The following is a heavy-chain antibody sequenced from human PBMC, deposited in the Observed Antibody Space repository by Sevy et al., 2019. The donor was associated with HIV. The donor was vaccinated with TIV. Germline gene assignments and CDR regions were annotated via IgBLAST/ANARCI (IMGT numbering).Heavy chain of an antibody. D-gene: IGHD2-2*01. Sequence: GGSLRLSCAASGFTFSSYGMHWVRQAPGKGLEWVAVIWYDGSNKYYADSVKGRFTISRDNSKNTLYLQMNSLRAEDTAVYYCARSYCSSTSCYAGAWVLDFDYWGQGTLVTVSS. V-gene: IGHV3-33*01. CDR3: ARSYCSSTSCYAGAWVLDFDY. CDR2: IWYDGSNK. CDR1: GFTFSSYG. J-gene: IGHJ4*02.